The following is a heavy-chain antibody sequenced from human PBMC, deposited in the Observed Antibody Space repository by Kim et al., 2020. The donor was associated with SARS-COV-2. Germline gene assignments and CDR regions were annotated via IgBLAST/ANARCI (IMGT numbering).Heavy chain of an antibody. Sequence: SETLSLTCTVSGGSISSGGYYWSWIRQHPGKGLEWIGYIYYSGSTYYNPSLKSRVTISVDTSKNQFSLKLSSVTAADTAVYYCAREEGGYYYGSGSYLYGMDVWGQGTTVTVSS. V-gene: IGHV4-31*03. CDR1: GGSISSGGYY. CDR3: AREEGGYYYGSGSYLYGMDV. D-gene: IGHD3-10*01. CDR2: IYYSGST. J-gene: IGHJ6*02.